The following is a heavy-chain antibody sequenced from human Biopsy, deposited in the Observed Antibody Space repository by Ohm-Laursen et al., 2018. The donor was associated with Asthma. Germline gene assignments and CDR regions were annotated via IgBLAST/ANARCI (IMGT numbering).Heavy chain of an antibody. V-gene: IGHV1-2*06. D-gene: IGHD3-16*01. CDR3: ARIKIRIGAGTDRYFDL. CDR1: GYPFTDYY. CDR2: IDPNSGGT. J-gene: IGHJ2*01. Sequence: ASVKVSCKASGYPFTDYYVHWVRQAPGQGLEWMGRIDPNSGGTNYAQKFLGRVTMTRDTSDNTAFMVLSRLRSDDTAVYYCARIKIRIGAGTDRYFDLWGRGTLVTVSS.